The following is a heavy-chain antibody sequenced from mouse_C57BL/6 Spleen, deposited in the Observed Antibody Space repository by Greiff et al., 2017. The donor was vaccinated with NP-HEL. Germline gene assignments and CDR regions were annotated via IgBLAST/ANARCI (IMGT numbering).Heavy chain of an antibody. CDR3: AGYSNYGYYFDY. Sequence: QVQLQQSGPELVKPGASVKISCKASGYAFSSSWMNWVKQRPGKGLEWIGRIYPGDGDTNYNGKFKGKATLTADKSSSTAYMQLSSLTSEDSAVYFCAGYSNYGYYFDYWGQGTTLTVSS. J-gene: IGHJ2*01. V-gene: IGHV1-82*01. CDR1: GYAFSSSW. D-gene: IGHD2-5*01. CDR2: IYPGDGDT.